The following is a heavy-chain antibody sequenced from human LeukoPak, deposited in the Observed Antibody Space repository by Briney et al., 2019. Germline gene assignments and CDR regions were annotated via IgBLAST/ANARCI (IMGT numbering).Heavy chain of an antibody. D-gene: IGHD3-22*01. J-gene: IGHJ5*02. CDR3: ASPYYYDSSALDP. CDR2: ISSNGGST. V-gene: IGHV3-64*01. CDR1: GFTFSSYA. Sequence: TGGSLRLSCAASGFTFSSYAMHWVRQAPGKGLEYVSDISSNGGSTYYANSVKGRYTISRDNSKNTLYLHMGSLRAEDMAVYYCASPYYYDSSALDPWGQGTLVTVSS.